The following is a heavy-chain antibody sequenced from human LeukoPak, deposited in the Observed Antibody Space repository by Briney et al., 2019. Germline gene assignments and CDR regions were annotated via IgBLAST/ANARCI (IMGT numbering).Heavy chain of an antibody. Sequence: ASVKVSCKVSGYTLTELSMHWVRQAPGKGLEWMGGFDPEDGETIYAQKFQGRVTMTEDTSTDTAYMELSSLRSEDTAVYYCAIIWTGVWGSYRPTRPYWYFDLWGRGTLVTVSS. J-gene: IGHJ2*01. CDR3: AIIWTGVWGSYRPTRPYWYFDL. V-gene: IGHV1-24*01. CDR2: FDPEDGET. D-gene: IGHD3-16*02. CDR1: GYTLTELS.